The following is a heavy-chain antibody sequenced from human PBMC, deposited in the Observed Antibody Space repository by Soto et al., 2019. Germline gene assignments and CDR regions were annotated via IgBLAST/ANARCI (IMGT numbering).Heavy chain of an antibody. Sequence: GGSLRLSCATSGFTFSSYAMHWVRQAPGKGLEYVSAISSNGGSTYYADSVKGRFTISRDNSKNTLYLQMSSLRAEDTAVYYCFEGEDGGSYGDAYFDYWGQGTLVTVSS. D-gene: IGHD4-17*01. CDR3: FEGEDGGSYGDAYFDY. V-gene: IGHV3-64D*06. CDR2: ISSNGGST. J-gene: IGHJ4*02. CDR1: GFTFSSYA.